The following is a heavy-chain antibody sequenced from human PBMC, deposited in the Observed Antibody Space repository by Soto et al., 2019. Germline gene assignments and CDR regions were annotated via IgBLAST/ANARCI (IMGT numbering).Heavy chain of an antibody. Sequence: SETLSLTCAVDGGSFSYYHWSWIRQPPGKGLEWIGELNHSGSTNYNPSLKSRVTMSVDTFKNQFSLQLSSVTAADTAVYYCARGQWLDNYWGQGTMVTVSS. D-gene: IGHD6-19*01. J-gene: IGHJ4*02. CDR1: GGSFSYYH. CDR2: LNHSGST. CDR3: ARGQWLDNY. V-gene: IGHV4-34*01.